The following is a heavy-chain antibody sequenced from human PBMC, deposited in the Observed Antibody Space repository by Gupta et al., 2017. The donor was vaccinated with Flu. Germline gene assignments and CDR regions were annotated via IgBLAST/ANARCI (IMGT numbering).Heavy chain of an antibody. J-gene: IGHJ4*02. CDR1: SSYE. Sequence: SSYEMSCGVQAPGRRMGWIAFISQRGATYYTEPVRGRFSSSRGNANNALYLQMCGLRDEDTANYYCARGHRDKWGQGAPVTVFS. CDR2: ISQRGAT. CDR3: ARGHRDK. V-gene: IGHV3-48*03.